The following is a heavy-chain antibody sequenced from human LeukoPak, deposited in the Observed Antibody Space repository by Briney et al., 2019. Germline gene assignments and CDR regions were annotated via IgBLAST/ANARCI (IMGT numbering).Heavy chain of an antibody. J-gene: IGHJ6*02. Sequence: ASVKVSCKASGYTFIGYYMHWVRQAPGQGLEWMGWINPNNGATNNAQKFQGRVTMTRDTSISIVYMELSRLTSDDTAVCYCVRDGAMDVWGQGTTVTVSS. CDR2: INPNNGAT. CDR1: GYTFIGYY. V-gene: IGHV1-2*02. CDR3: VRDGAMDV.